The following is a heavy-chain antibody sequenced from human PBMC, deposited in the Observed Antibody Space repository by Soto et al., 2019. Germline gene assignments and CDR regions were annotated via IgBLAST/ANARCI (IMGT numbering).Heavy chain of an antibody. CDR2: ISSSSSYT. D-gene: IGHD3-22*01. Sequence: SLRLSCAASGFTFSDYYMSWIRQAPGRGLEWVSYISSSSSYTNYADSVKGRFTISRDNAKNSLYLQMNSLRAEDTAVYYCARDTGYYDSSGYCDYWGQGTLVTVSS. J-gene: IGHJ4*02. CDR1: GFTFSDYY. V-gene: IGHV3-11*06. CDR3: ARDTGYYDSSGYCDY.